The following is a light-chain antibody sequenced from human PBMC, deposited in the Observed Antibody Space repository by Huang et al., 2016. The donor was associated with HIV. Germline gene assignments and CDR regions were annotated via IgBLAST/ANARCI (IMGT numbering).Light chain of an antibody. CDR2: DAS. J-gene: IGKJ1*01. V-gene: IGKV3D-15*01. Sequence: DILMTQSPVTLSVPPGERATLSCRASQHLGRNLAWYQQKPGHPPRLLIYDASTSATGAPASLSGSGSKTDFNLTIVSRQSEDSALYFCQQYNKWPRTFGQGTKLEIK. CDR1: QHLGRN. CDR3: QQYNKWPRT.